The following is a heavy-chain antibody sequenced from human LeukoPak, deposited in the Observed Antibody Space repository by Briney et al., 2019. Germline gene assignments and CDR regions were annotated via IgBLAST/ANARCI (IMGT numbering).Heavy chain of an antibody. Sequence: SETLSLTCTVSGGSISSSSYYWGWIRQPPGKGLEWIGSIYYSGSTNYNPSLKSRVTISVDTSKNQFSLKLSSVTAADTAVYYCARQRRIAAAGSFQHWGQGTLVTVSS. J-gene: IGHJ1*01. CDR3: ARQRRIAAAGSFQH. D-gene: IGHD6-13*01. CDR1: GGSISSSSYY. V-gene: IGHV4-39*01. CDR2: IYYSGST.